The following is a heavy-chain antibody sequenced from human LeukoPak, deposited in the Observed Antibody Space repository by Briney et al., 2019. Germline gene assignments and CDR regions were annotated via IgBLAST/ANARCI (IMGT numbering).Heavy chain of an antibody. V-gene: IGHV3-21*01. CDR3: ARGYSSGWLGEIGY. Sequence: GGSLRLSCAASGFTFSFYTMTWVRQAPGKGLEWVSSISTSNTYIYYADSVKGRFTISRDNAKKSVYLQMNSLRAEDTAVYYCARGYSSGWLGEIGYWGQGTLVTVSS. CDR2: ISTSNTYI. J-gene: IGHJ4*02. D-gene: IGHD6-19*01. CDR1: GFTFSFYT.